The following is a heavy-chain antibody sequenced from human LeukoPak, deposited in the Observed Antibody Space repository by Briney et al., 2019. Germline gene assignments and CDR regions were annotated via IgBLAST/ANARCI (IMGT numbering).Heavy chain of an antibody. D-gene: IGHD1-7*01. J-gene: IGHJ6*03. CDR1: GFTFSSYA. CDR3: AVSFYYYYMDV. V-gene: IGHV3-23*01. CDR2: ISGSAGST. Sequence: GGSLRLSCAASGFTFSSYAMSWVRQAPGKGLEWVSAISGSAGSTYYADSVKGRFTISGDNSKNTLYLQMNSLRAEDTAVYYCAVSFYYYYMDVWGKGTSVTVSS.